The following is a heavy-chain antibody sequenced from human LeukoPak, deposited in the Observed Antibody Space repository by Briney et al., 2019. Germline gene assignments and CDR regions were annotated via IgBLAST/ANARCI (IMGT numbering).Heavy chain of an antibody. CDR1: GFTFSSSW. J-gene: IGHJ3*02. Sequence: PGGSLRLSCAASGFTFSSSWMSWVRQAPGKGLQWVANIKQDGSDEYYVDSVKGRFTISRDNAKNSLYLQMNSLRAEDTALYYCAKDMESTVTTSLDAFDIWGQGTMVTVSS. D-gene: IGHD4-17*01. CDR2: IKQDGSDE. V-gene: IGHV3-7*03. CDR3: AKDMESTVTTSLDAFDI.